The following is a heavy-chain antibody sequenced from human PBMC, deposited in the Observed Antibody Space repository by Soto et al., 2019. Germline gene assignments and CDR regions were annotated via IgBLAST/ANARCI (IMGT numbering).Heavy chain of an antibody. D-gene: IGHD2-2*01. Sequence: SQTLSLTCAISGDSVSSNSAAWNWIRQSPSRGLEWLGRTYYRSKWYNDYAVSVKSRITINPDTSKNQFSLQLNSVTPEDTAVYYCAREVARVVVVPAATYYYYYGMDVWGQGTTVTAP. CDR3: AREVARVVVVPAATYYYYYGMDV. CDR1: GDSVSSNSAA. J-gene: IGHJ6*02. V-gene: IGHV6-1*01. CDR2: TYYRSKWYN.